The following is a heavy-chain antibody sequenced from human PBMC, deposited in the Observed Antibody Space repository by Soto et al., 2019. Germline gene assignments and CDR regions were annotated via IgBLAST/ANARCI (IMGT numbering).Heavy chain of an antibody. Sequence: QVQLVQSGAEVKKPGSSVKVSCKASGGTFSSYAISWVRQAPGQGLEWMGGIIPIFGTANYAQKFQGRVTITADESTSTACMKLSSLRPEDTAVCYCGGGALWFGEKTERGPVYYYYGLDVWGQGTTVTVSS. CDR2: IIPIFGTA. J-gene: IGHJ6*02. CDR3: GGGALWFGEKTERGPVYYYYGLDV. CDR1: GGTFSSYA. D-gene: IGHD3-10*01. V-gene: IGHV1-69*01.